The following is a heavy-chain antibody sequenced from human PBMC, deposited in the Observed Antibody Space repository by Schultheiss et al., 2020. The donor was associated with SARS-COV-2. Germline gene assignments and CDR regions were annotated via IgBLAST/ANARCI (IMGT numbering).Heavy chain of an antibody. CDR2: IYYSGST. J-gene: IGHJ4*02. CDR1: GGSISSSSYY. Sequence: SETLSLTCTVSGGSISSSSYYWGWIRQPPGKGLEWIGYIYYSGSTNYNPSLKSRVTMSVDTSKNQFSLKLSSVTAADTAVYYCARSRGYCSGGNCPLWGNWGQGTLVTVSS. D-gene: IGHD2-15*01. V-gene: IGHV4-61*05. CDR3: ARSRGYCSGGNCPLWGN.